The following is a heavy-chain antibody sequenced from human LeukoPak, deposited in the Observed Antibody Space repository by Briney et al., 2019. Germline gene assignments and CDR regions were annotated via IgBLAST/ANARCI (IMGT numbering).Heavy chain of an antibody. V-gene: IGHV1-2*02. CDR2: INPNSGGT. CDR3: ARSKLERHYYYMDV. J-gene: IGHJ6*03. CDR1: GYTFTGYY. Sequence: ASVKVSCKASGYTFTGYYMHWVRQAPGQGLEWMVWINPNSGGTNYAQKFQGRVTMTRDTSISTAYMELSRLRSDDTAVYYCARSKLERHYYYMDVWGKGTTVTVSS. D-gene: IGHD1-1*01.